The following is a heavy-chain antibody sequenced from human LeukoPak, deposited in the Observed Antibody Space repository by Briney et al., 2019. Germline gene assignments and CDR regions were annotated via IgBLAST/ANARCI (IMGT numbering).Heavy chain of an antibody. CDR3: AKETLEVGTSGIDY. J-gene: IGHJ4*02. D-gene: IGHD2-15*01. V-gene: IGHV3-23*01. CDR2: ISGSGGGT. Sequence: GSLRLSCAASGFTFRNYAMSWVRQAPGKGLEWVSGISGSGGGTYQADSVKGRFTISRDKSKNTLYLQMNTLRAEDTAVYYCAKETLEVGTSGIDYWGQGTLVTVSS. CDR1: GFTFRNYA.